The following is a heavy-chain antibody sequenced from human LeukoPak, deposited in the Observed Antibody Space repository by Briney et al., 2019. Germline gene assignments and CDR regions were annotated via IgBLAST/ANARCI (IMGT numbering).Heavy chain of an antibody. V-gene: IGHV3-23*01. CDR1: GFTFSSYA. Sequence: PGGSLRLSCAASGFTFSSYAMSWVRQAPGKGLEWVSAISGSGGSTYYADSVKGRFTISRDNSKNTLYLQMNSLRAEDTAVYYCAARRIVGATARYYYYYMDVWGKGTTVTVSS. CDR3: AARRIVGATARYYYYYMDV. CDR2: ISGSGGST. D-gene: IGHD1-26*01. J-gene: IGHJ6*03.